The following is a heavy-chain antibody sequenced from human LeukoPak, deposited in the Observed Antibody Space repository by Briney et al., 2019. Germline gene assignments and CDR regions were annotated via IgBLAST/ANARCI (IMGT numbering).Heavy chain of an antibody. CDR3: AKESGQYDY. Sequence: GGSLRLSCAASGFTFRDYAVSWVRQAPGKGLEWVSTISGSGSTTYYADLVRGRFTISRDNSKNTLYLQMNSLRAEDTAVYYCAKESGQYDYWGQGTLVTVSS. D-gene: IGHD3-3*01. V-gene: IGHV3-23*01. CDR1: GFTFRDYA. CDR2: ISGSGSTT. J-gene: IGHJ4*02.